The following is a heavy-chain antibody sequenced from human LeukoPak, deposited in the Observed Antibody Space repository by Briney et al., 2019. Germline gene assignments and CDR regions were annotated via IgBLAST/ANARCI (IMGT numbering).Heavy chain of an antibody. CDR1: GGSISSYY. J-gene: IGHJ6*03. CDR3: ARVGYSGYDWDPDYYYYYMDV. Sequence: SETLSLTYTVAGGSISSYYWSWIRQPLGKGLEWIGYIYYSGSTNYNPSLKSRVTISVDTSKNQFSLKLSSVTAADTAVYYCARVGYSGYDWDPDYYYYYMDVWGKGTTVTVSS. V-gene: IGHV4-59*01. D-gene: IGHD5-12*01. CDR2: IYYSGST.